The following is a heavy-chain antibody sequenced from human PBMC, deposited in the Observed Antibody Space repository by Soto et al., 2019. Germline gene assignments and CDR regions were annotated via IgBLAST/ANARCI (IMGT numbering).Heavy chain of an antibody. CDR2: IVVGSGNT. CDR1: GFTFTSSA. J-gene: IGHJ5*02. Sequence: QMQLVQSGPEVKKPGTSVKVSCKASGFTFTSSAMQWVRQARGQRLEWIGWIVVGSGNTNYAQKFQERVTITRDMSTSTAYMELSSLSSEDTAVYYCAAALLWFGEPYNWFDPWGQGTLVTVSS. CDR3: AAALLWFGEPYNWFDP. D-gene: IGHD3-10*01. V-gene: IGHV1-58*02.